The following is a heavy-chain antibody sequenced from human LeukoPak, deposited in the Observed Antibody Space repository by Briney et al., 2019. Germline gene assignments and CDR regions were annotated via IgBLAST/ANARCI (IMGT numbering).Heavy chain of an antibody. CDR2: IWYDGSNK. J-gene: IGHJ5*02. V-gene: IGHV3-33*01. D-gene: IGHD3-22*01. CDR1: GFTFSSYG. Sequence: GRSLRLSCAASGFTFSSYGMHWVRQAPGKGLEWVAVIWYDGSNKYYADSVKGRFTISRDNSKNTLYLQMNSLRAEDTAVYYCARESGLQYYYDSSGSYNWFDPWGQGTLVTVSS. CDR3: ARESGLQYYYDSSGSYNWFDP.